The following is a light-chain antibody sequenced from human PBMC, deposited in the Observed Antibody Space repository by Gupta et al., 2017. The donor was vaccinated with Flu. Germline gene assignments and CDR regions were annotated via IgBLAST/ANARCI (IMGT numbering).Light chain of an antibody. CDR1: QSVSSN. J-gene: IGKJ1*01. Sequence: SPATLSLSPGERATLSCRASQSVSSNLAWYQQKPGQAPRLLIYDASNRATGIPARFSGSGSGTDFTITISSLEPEDFAVYYCQQRSNWPTFGQGTKVEIK. CDR2: DAS. V-gene: IGKV3-11*01. CDR3: QQRSNWPT.